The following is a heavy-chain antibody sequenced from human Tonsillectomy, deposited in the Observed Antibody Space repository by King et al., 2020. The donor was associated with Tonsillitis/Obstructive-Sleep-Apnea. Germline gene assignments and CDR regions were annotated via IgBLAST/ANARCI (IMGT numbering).Heavy chain of an antibody. D-gene: IGHD2-2*01. J-gene: IGHJ4*02. CDR1: GGSFSGYY. V-gene: IGHV4-34*01. CDR3: ASARLKDIVVVPSNYYFDY. Sequence: VQLQQWGAGLLKPSETLSLTCAVCGGSFSGYYWSWIRQPPGKGLEWIGEINHSGSTIYNPSLKSRVTISLDTSKNQFSLKLSSVTAADTAVYYCASARLKDIVVVPSNYYFDYWGQGTLVTVSS. CDR2: INHSGST.